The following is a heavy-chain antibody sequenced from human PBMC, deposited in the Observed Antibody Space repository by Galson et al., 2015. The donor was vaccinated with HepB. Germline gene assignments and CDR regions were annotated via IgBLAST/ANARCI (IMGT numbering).Heavy chain of an antibody. D-gene: IGHD2-2*01. Sequence: SLRLSCAASGFNFNDYGMHWVRQAPGKGLEWVALISYDESHKYYADSVKGRFTISRDNSENTLYLQMNGLRTEDTAMYYCVKDAVDGAFDYWGRGTVVTVSS. CDR2: ISYDESHK. CDR1: GFNFNDYG. J-gene: IGHJ4*02. CDR3: VKDAVDGAFDY. V-gene: IGHV3-30*18.